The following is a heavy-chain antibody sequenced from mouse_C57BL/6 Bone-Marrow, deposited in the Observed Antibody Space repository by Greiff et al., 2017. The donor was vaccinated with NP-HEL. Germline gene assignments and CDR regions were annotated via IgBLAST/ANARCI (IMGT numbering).Heavy chain of an antibody. CDR2: ISDGGSYT. J-gene: IGHJ1*03. D-gene: IGHD5-1*01. Sequence: EVKLMESGGGLVKPGGSLKLSCAASGFTFSSYAMSWVRQTPEKRLEWVATISDGGSYTYYPDNVKGRFTISRDNAKNNLYLQMSHLKSEDTAMYYCARDFYLFDVWGTGTTVTVSS. CDR1: GFTFSSYA. V-gene: IGHV5-4*01. CDR3: ARDFYLFDV.